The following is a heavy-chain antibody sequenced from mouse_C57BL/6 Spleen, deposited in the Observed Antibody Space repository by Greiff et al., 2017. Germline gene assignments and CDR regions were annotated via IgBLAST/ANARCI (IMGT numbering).Heavy chain of an antibody. Sequence: EVKLVESGGGLVQPGGSLSLSCAASGFTFTDYYMSWVRQPPGKALEWLGFIRNKANGYTTEYSASVKGRFTISRDNSQSILYLQMNALRAEDSATYYCARYKGSEDWYFDVWGTGTTVTVSS. CDR3: ARYKGSEDWYFDV. J-gene: IGHJ1*03. CDR1: GFTFTDYY. CDR2: IRNKANGYTT. V-gene: IGHV7-3*01. D-gene: IGHD1-1*01.